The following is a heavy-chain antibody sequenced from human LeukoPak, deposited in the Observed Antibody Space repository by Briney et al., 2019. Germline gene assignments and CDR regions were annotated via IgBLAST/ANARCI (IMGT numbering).Heavy chain of an antibody. V-gene: IGHV4-39*01. CDR1: GGSISSSSYY. CDR2: IYYSGST. J-gene: IGHJ3*02. Sequence: SETLSLTCTVSGGSISSSSYYWGWLRQPPGKGLEWIGSIYYSGSTYYNPSHKSRVTISVDTSKNQFSLKLSSVTAADTAVYYCAGYDRDGYNEEAFDIWGQGTMVTVSS. D-gene: IGHD5-24*01. CDR3: AGYDRDGYNEEAFDI.